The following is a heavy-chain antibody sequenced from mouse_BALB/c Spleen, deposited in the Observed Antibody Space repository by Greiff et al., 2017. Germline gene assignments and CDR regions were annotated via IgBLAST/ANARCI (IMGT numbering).Heavy chain of an antibody. V-gene: IGHV5-9-4*01. CDR3: ARDRHGEYLDY. J-gene: IGHJ2*02. CDR2: ISSGGSYT. CDR1: GFTFSSYA. Sequence: EVMLVESGGGLVKPGGSLKLSCAASGFTFSSYAMSWVRQSPEKRLEWVAEISSGGSYTYYPDTVTGRFSISRDNAKNTLYLEMSSLRSEDTAMYYCARDRHGEYLDYWGQGTSLTVSS.